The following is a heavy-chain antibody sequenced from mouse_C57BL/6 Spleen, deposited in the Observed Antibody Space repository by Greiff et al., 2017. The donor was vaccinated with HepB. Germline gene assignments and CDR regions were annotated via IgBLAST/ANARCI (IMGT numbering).Heavy chain of an antibody. CDR1: GYSFTGYY. CDR2: INPSTGGT. V-gene: IGHV1-42*01. Sequence: EVHLVESGPELVKPGASVKISCKASGYSFTGYYMNWVKQSPEKSLEWIGEINPSTGGTTYNQKFKAKATLTVDKSSSTAYMQLKSLTSEDSAVYYCARYPYYAMDYWGQGTSVTVSS. J-gene: IGHJ4*01. CDR3: ARYPYYAMDY.